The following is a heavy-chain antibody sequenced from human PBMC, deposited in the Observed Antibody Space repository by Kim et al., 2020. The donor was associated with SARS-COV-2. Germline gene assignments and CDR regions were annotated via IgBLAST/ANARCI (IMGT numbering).Heavy chain of an antibody. V-gene: IGHV2-70*11. D-gene: IGHD1-7*01. CDR1: GFSLSTSGMC. Sequence: SGPTLVNPTQTLTLTCTFSGFSLSTSGMCVNWIRQPPGKALEWLARIVWDDDKYYNRSLKTRLTISKDTSRNQVALIMTNMDPVDTATYYCARIRGTGTTRSQSYRYYMDVWGKGTTVTVSS. CDR2: IVWDDDK. J-gene: IGHJ6*03. CDR3: ARIRGTGTTRSQSYRYYMDV.